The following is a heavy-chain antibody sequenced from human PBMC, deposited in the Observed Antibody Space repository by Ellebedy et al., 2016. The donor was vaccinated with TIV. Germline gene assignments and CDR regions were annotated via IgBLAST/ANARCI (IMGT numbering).Heavy chain of an antibody. CDR2: ISGSGGGT. D-gene: IGHD6-19*01. CDR1: GFTFISYA. J-gene: IGHJ4*02. CDR3: ARVGSGCLDY. V-gene: IGHV3-23*01. Sequence: GGSLRLSXAASGFTFISYAMSWVRQAPGKGLEWFSAISGSGGGTYYADSVKGRFTISRDNANNSLYLQMNSLRDEDTAVYYCARVGSGCLDYWGQGTLVTVSS.